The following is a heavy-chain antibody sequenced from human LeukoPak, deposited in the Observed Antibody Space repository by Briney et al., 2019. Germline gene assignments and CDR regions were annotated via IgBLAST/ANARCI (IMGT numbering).Heavy chain of an antibody. CDR2: ISSNGGST. CDR1: GFTLSSYA. CDR3: ASPYSGYDYNFDH. Sequence: GGSLRLSCSASGFTLSSYAMHWVRQAPGKGLEYVSSISSNGGSTYYADSVKGRFTISRDNSKNTLFLQMSSLRTEDTAVYYCASPYSGYDYNFDHWGQGTLVTVSS. D-gene: IGHD5-12*01. V-gene: IGHV3-64D*06. J-gene: IGHJ4*02.